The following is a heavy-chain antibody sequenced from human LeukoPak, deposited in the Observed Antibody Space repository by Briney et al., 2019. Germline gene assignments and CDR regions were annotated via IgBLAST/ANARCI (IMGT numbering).Heavy chain of an antibody. CDR1: GYTFTSYD. V-gene: IGHV1-8*01. D-gene: IGHD6-6*01. J-gene: IGHJ5*02. CDR2: MNPNSGNT. CDR3: ARGGIAARQYNWFDP. Sequence: ASVKVSCKASGYTFTSYDINWVRQATGQGLEWMGWMNPNSGNTGYAQKFQGRVTMTRNTSISTAYMELSSLRSDDTAVYYCARGGIAARQYNWFDPWGQGTLVTVSS.